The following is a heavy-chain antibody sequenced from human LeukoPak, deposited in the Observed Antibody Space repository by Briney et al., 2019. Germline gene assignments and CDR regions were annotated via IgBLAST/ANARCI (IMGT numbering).Heavy chain of an antibody. Sequence: ASVKVSCKASGGTFSSYAISWVRQAPGQGLEWMGRIIPILGIANYAQKFQGRVTITAGKSTSTAYMELSSLRSEDTAVYYCARGIRQQLVLFDYWGQGTLVTVSS. V-gene: IGHV1-69*04. CDR1: GGTFSSYA. CDR2: IIPILGIA. J-gene: IGHJ4*02. D-gene: IGHD6-13*01. CDR3: ARGIRQQLVLFDY.